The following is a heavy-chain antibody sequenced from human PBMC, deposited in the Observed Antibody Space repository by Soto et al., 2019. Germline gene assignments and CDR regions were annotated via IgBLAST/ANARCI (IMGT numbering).Heavy chain of an antibody. CDR1: GFTFSSYS. V-gene: IGHV3-48*01. Sequence: GGSLRLSCAASGFTFSSYSMNWVRQAPGKGLEWVSYISSSSTIYYADSVKGRFTISRDNAKNSLYLQMNSLRAEDTAVYYCARDPYSGSSYSDYWGQGTLVTVSS. J-gene: IGHJ4*02. D-gene: IGHD1-26*01. CDR2: ISSSSTI. CDR3: ARDPYSGSSYSDY.